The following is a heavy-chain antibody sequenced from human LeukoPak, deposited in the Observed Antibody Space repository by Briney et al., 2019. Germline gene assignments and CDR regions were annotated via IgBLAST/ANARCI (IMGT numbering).Heavy chain of an antibody. Sequence: KPSETLSLTCTVSGGSINNYYWSWVRQPPGKGLEWIGSISYSGSTDYNASLKSRVTVSVDRPKNMFSLKLTSVTAADTAMYYCARDGYSASYWGGYYIDVWGKGTTVIVSS. J-gene: IGHJ6*03. CDR2: ISYSGST. CDR3: ARDGYSASYWGGYYIDV. CDR1: GGSINNYY. V-gene: IGHV4-59*01. D-gene: IGHD1-26*01.